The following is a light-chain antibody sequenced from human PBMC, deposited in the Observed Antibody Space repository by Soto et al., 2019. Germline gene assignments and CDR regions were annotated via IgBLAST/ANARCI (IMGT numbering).Light chain of an antibody. Sequence: QSVLTQPASVSGSPGQSITISCTGTSSDVGGYNYVSWYQQHPGKAPNLMIYDVSNRPSGVSNRFYGSKSGNTASLTISGLQAEDEADYYGSSYTSSSTLLYVFGTGTKLTVL. J-gene: IGLJ1*01. CDR1: SSDVGGYNY. CDR3: SSYTSSSTLLYV. CDR2: DVS. V-gene: IGLV2-14*01.